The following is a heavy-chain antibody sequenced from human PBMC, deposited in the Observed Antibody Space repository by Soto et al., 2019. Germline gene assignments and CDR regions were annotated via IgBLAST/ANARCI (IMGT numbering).Heavy chain of an antibody. D-gene: IGHD3-3*01. V-gene: IGHV4-31*03. J-gene: IGHJ4*02. CDR1: GGSISSGGYY. Sequence: PSETLSLTCTVSGGSISSGGYYWSWIRQHPGKGLEWIGYIYYSGSTYYNPSLKSRVTISVDTSKNQFSLKLSSVTAADTAVYYCARGTEYYDFWSGSSPYYFDYWGQGTLVTVSS. CDR3: ARGTEYYDFWSGSSPYYFDY. CDR2: IYYSGST.